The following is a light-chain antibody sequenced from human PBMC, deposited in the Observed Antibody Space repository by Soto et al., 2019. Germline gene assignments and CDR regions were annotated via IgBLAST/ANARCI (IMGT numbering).Light chain of an antibody. J-gene: IGKJ5*01. V-gene: IGKV1-9*01. CDR2: AAS. CDR1: QDINTY. Sequence: DIQLTESPSFLSASVGDRVTITCRASQDINTYLAWYQQKPGKAPKLLIFAASTLQNGVPSRFSGSGSGTEFTVTITSLQPEDFATYYCQQRKSYPITFGQGTRLEIK. CDR3: QQRKSYPIT.